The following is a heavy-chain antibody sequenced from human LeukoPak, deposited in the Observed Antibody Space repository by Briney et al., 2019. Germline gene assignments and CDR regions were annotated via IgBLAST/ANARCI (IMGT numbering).Heavy chain of an antibody. CDR1: GFTFSSYT. Sequence: VGSLRLSCAASGFTFSSYTMSSVCHAPGKGLEWGSAISGSGGSRYYADSVKGRFTISRDNSKSTLYLQMNSLRAEDTAVYYCAKELGYSYGYFDYWGQGTLVTVSS. D-gene: IGHD5-18*01. V-gene: IGHV3-23*01. CDR3: AKELGYSYGYFDY. J-gene: IGHJ4*02. CDR2: ISGSGGSR.